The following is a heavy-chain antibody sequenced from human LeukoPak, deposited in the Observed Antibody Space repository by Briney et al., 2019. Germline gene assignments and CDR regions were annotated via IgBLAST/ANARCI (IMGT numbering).Heavy chain of an antibody. Sequence: QTLSLTCAISGDSVSNYSAAWNWIRQSPSRGLEWLGRAYYRSKWYYDYAVSVKSRITINPDTSKNQFSLQLTSVTPEDTAVYYCARDKRGSAAAGILDYWGQGTLVTVSS. J-gene: IGHJ4*02. D-gene: IGHD3-10*01. V-gene: IGHV6-1*01. CDR3: ARDKRGSAAAGILDY. CDR1: GDSVSNYSAA. CDR2: AYYRSKWYY.